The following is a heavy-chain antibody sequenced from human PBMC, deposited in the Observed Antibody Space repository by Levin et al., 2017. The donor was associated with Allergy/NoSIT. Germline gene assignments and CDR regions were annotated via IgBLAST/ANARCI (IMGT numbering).Heavy chain of an antibody. Sequence: TPGGSLRLSCKASGNTFTSYYMHWVRQAPGQGLEWMGIINPSGGSTSYAQKFQGRVTMTRDTSTSAVYMELSSLRSEDTAVYYCAREGVAARPGKNDAFDIWGQGTMVTVSS. J-gene: IGHJ3*02. CDR1: GNTFTSYY. CDR2: INPSGGST. V-gene: IGHV1-46*01. CDR3: AREGVAARPGKNDAFDI. D-gene: IGHD6-6*01.